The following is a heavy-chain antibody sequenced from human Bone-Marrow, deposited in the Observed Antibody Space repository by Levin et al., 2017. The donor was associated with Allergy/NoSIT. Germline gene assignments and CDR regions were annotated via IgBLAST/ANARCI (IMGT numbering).Heavy chain of an antibody. CDR2: IYYSGST. V-gene: IGHV4-59*01. Sequence: SETLSLTCTVSGGSISSYYWSWIRQPPGKGLEWIGYIYYSGSTNYNPSLKSRVTISVDTSKNQFSLKLSSVTAADTAVYYCARGFWSGQRDRDYYYYGMDVWGQGTTVTVSS. CDR3: ARGFWSGQRDRDYYYYGMDV. CDR1: GGSISSYY. J-gene: IGHJ6*02. D-gene: IGHD3-3*01.